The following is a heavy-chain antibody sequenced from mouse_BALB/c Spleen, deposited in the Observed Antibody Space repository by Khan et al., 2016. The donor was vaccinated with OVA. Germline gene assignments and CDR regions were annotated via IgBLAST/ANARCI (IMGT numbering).Heavy chain of an antibody. Sequence: QIQLVQSGPELKKPGETVKISCKASGHTFTKYGMNWVKQAPGKGLKWMGWINTYTGEPTYANDFNGRFAFSLETSASTAYLQINNLKNEDTATXFCARPPYFSYVLDYWGQGTSVTVSS. V-gene: IGHV9-3-1*01. CDR1: GHTFTKYG. J-gene: IGHJ4*01. D-gene: IGHD2-10*01. CDR3: ARPPYFSYVLDY. CDR2: INTYTGEP.